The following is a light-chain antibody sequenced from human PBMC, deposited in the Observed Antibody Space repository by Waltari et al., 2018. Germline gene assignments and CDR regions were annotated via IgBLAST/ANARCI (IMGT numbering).Light chain of an antibody. V-gene: IGLV2-11*01. Sequence: QSPLTQPRSVSGSPGESVTLSCTGTDSDVASYNFVSWYQQHPGKPPKLLIFDVDKRPSGVSDRFSGSKSGNTASLTISSLQTDDEADYYCCSYGGATYTYIFGSGTAVTVL. CDR3: CSYGGATYTYI. CDR2: DVD. CDR1: DSDVASYNF. J-gene: IGLJ1*01.